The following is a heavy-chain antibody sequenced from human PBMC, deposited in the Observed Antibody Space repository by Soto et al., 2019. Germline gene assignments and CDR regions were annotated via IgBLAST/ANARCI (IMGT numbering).Heavy chain of an antibody. J-gene: IGHJ5*02. D-gene: IGHD1-26*01. CDR2: TYYRSKWYN. Sequence: SQTLSLTCSISGDSLSSNIAAWNWIRQSPSRGLEWLGRTYYRSKWYNDYAVSVKSRITINPDTSKNQFSLQLNSVTPEDTAVYYCARGLSGSDPAWFDPWGQGTLVTVSS. CDR1: GDSLSSNIAA. V-gene: IGHV6-1*01. CDR3: ARGLSGSDPAWFDP.